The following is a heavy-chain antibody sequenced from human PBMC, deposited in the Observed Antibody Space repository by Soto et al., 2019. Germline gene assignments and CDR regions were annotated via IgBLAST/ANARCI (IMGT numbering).Heavy chain of an antibody. CDR1: GYTFTSYD. CDR3: ARHIAYCGGDCYSPLPDYYYYYGMDV. J-gene: IGHJ6*02. D-gene: IGHD2-21*02. CDR2: MNPNSGNT. Sequence: ASVKVSCKASGYTFTSYDINWVRQATGQGLEWMGWMNPNSGNTGYAQKFQGRVTMTRNTSISTAYMELSSLRSEDTAVYYCARHIAYCGGDCYSPLPDYYYYYGMDVWGQGTTVTVSS. V-gene: IGHV1-8*01.